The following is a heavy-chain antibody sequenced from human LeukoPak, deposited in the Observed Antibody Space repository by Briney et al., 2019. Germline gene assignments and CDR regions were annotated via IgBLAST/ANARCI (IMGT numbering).Heavy chain of an antibody. V-gene: IGHV3-23*01. D-gene: IGHD4-17*01. CDR1: GFTFSSYA. J-gene: IGHJ4*02. CDR2: ISGSGGST. CDR3: ASLQLYGDYVY. Sequence: PGGSLRLSCAASGFTFSSYAMSWVRQAPGKGLEWVSGISGSGGSTYYADSVKGRFTISRDNSKNTLYLQMNSLRAEDTAVYYCASLQLYGDYVYWGQGTLVTVSS.